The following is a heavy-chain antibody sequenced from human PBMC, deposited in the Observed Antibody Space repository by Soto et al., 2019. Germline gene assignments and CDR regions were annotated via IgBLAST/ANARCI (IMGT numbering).Heavy chain of an antibody. D-gene: IGHD2-2*01. CDR2: IDPSDSYT. J-gene: IGHJ6*02. Sequence: XESLKISCKGSAYSFTSYWISWVRQMPGKGLEGMGRIDPSDSYTNYSPSFQGHVTISADKSISTAYLQWSSLKASDTAMYYCATDIVVVPAATEYYYYGMDVWGQGTTVTVSS. CDR3: ATDIVVVPAATEYYYYGMDV. CDR1: AYSFTSYW. V-gene: IGHV5-10-1*01.